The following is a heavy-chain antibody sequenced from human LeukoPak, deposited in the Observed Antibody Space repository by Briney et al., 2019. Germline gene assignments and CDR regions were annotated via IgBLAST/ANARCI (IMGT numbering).Heavy chain of an antibody. CDR2: IYPGDSNT. CDR3: ARTYCSGGGCLGSFDY. CDR1: GYTFNTHW. J-gene: IGHJ4*01. V-gene: IGHV5-51*01. D-gene: IGHD2-15*01. Sequence: GESLKISCKGSGYTFNTHWIGWVRQMPGKGLEWMGIIYPGDSNTRHSPSFQGQVTISVDKSITTAYLQWTTLKASDTAMYYCARTYCSGGGCLGSFDYWGHGTLVTVSS.